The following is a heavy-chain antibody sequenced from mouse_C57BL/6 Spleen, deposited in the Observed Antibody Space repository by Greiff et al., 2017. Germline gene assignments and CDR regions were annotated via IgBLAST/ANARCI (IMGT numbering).Heavy chain of an antibody. V-gene: IGHV1-78*01. CDR1: GYTFTDHT. D-gene: IGHD2-5*01. Sequence: QVQLQQSDAELVKPGASVKISCKVSGYTFTDHTIHWLKQRPDQGLEWIGDIYPRDGSTKYTEKFKGQATLTADTSASTAYMQLNSLTTEDSAVYSCAREDYSNYAALGYWGQGTTLTVSS. CDR3: AREDYSNYAALGY. J-gene: IGHJ2*01. CDR2: IYPRDGST.